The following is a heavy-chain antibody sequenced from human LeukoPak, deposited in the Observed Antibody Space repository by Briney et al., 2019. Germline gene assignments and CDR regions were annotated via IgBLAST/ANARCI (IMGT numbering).Heavy chain of an antibody. CDR3: AGAYDFWSGYPDY. CDR1: GFTFSSYA. CDR2: IYTGGST. J-gene: IGHJ4*01. V-gene: IGHV3-53*01. Sequence: GGSLRLSCAASGFTFSSYAMSWVRQAPGKGQEWLSVIYTGGSTYYADSVKGRFTISRDTSKRMLYLQMNSLRAEDTAVYYCAGAYDFWSGYPDYWGQEPWSPSPQ. D-gene: IGHD3-3*01.